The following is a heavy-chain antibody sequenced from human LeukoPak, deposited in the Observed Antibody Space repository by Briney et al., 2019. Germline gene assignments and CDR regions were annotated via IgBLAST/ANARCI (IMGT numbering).Heavy chain of an antibody. CDR1: GYTFTGYY. Sequence: ASVKVSCTASGYTFTGYYMHWVRQAPGQGLGRMGWMNPNSGGTNYAQKFQGRVTMTRDTSISTAYTELSRLRSDDTAVYYCARSNAETQYYYYYYYMDVWGKGTTVTVSS. V-gene: IGHV1-2*02. CDR3: ARSNAETQYYYYYYYMDV. CDR2: MNPNSGGT. D-gene: IGHD5-24*01. J-gene: IGHJ6*03.